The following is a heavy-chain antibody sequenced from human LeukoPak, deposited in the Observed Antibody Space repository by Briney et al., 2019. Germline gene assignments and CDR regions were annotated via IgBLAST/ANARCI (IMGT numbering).Heavy chain of an antibody. CDR2: INPNSGGT. V-gene: IGHV1-2*02. CDR3: GSWGATGYSSGWTPVGPPSYFDY. D-gene: IGHD6-19*01. J-gene: IGHJ4*02. CDR1: GYTFTGYY. Sequence: ASVKVSCKASGYTFTGYYMHWVRQAPGQGLEWMGWINPNSGGTNYAQKFQGRVTMTRDTSISTAYMELSRLRSDDTAVYYCGSWGATGYSSGWTPVGPPSYFDYWGQGTLVTVSS.